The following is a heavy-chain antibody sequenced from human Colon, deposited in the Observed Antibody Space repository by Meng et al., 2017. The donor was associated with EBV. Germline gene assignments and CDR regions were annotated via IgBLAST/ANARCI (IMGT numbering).Heavy chain of an antibody. Sequence: LQVSCPGLVKPSQPLSLTCTVSGGSINSGDYYWSWIRQPPGKGLEWIGYIYYTGSTYYNPSLKSRVTISMDTSKNQFSLRLSSVTAADTAVYYCARNYYFDYWGQGTLVTVSS. CDR3: ARNYYFDY. J-gene: IGHJ4*02. V-gene: IGHV4-30-4*01. CDR2: IYYTGST. CDR1: GGSINSGDYY.